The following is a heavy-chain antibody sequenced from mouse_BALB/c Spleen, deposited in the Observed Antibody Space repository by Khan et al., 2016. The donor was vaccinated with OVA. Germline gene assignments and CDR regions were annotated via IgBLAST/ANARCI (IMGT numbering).Heavy chain of an antibody. CDR2: ISSGGSYT. Sequence: EVELVESGGDLVKPGGSLKLSCAASGFTFSSYGMSWVRQTPDKRLEWVATISSGGSYTYYPDSVKGRFTISRDNAKNTLYLQMSSLKYEDTAMSYCARLTGTEAMDYWGQGTSVTVSS. CDR1: GFTFSSYG. J-gene: IGHJ4*01. V-gene: IGHV5-6*01. CDR3: ARLTGTEAMDY. D-gene: IGHD4-1*01.